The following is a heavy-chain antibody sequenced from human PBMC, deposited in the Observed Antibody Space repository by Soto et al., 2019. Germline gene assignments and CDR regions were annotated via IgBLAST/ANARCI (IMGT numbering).Heavy chain of an antibody. CDR2: IKSKTDGGTT. D-gene: IGHD2-21*02. CDR1: GFTFSNAW. CDR3: TTDGVVVTATPQHVLRDY. Sequence: EVQLVESGGGLVKPGGSLRLSCAASGFTFSNAWMSWVRQAPGKGLEWVGRIKSKTDGGTTDYAAPVKGRFTISRDDSKNTLYLQMNSLKTEDTAVYYCTTDGVVVTATPQHVLRDYWGQGTLVTVSS. J-gene: IGHJ4*02. V-gene: IGHV3-15*01.